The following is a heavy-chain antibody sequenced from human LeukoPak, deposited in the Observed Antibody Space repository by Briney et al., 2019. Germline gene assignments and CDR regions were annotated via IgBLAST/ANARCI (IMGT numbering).Heavy chain of an antibody. J-gene: IGHJ4*02. CDR1: GFTFSSYS. D-gene: IGHD5-12*01. Sequence: PGGSLRLSCAASGFTFSSYSLNWVRQAPGKGLEWVSSISGSSSYIYYADSVKGRFTISRDNAKNSLYLQMNSLRAEDTAVYYCARSREYRYSGYDCGYWGQGTLVTVSS. CDR2: ISGSSSYI. CDR3: ARSREYRYSGYDCGY. V-gene: IGHV3-21*01.